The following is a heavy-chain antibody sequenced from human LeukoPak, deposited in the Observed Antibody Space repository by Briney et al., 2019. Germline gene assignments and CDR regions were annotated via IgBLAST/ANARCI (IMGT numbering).Heavy chain of an antibody. V-gene: IGHV3-23*01. CDR1: GFTLSSYA. Sequence: GGSLRLSCAASGFTLSSYAMSWVRQAPGKGLEWVSAISGSGGSTYYADSVKGRFTISRDNSKNTLYLQMNSLRAEDTAVYYCAKDTASTYYYDSGGNPFDYWGQGTLVTVSS. CDR2: ISGSGGST. D-gene: IGHD3-22*01. J-gene: IGHJ4*02. CDR3: AKDTASTYYYDSGGNPFDY.